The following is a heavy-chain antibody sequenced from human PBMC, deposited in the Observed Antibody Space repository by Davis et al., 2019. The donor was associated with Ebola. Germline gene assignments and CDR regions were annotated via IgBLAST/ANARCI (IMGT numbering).Heavy chain of an antibody. CDR2: ISGSGENT. J-gene: IGHJ4*02. Sequence: GGSLRLSCAASGFTFSSYWMSWVRQAPGKGLEWVSLISGSGENTYSADSVKGRFAISRDNSKNTLYLQMSSLRDEDTAMYYCAKDSPDFYDGSGSHRIGDYWGQGALVTVSS. CDR1: GFTFSSYW. CDR3: AKDSPDFYDGSGSHRIGDY. D-gene: IGHD3-22*01. V-gene: IGHV3-23*01.